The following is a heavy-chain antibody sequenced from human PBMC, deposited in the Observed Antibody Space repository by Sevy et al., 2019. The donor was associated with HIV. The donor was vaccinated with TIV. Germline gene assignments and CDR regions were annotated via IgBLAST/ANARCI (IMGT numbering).Heavy chain of an antibody. V-gene: IGHV3-11*01. D-gene: IGHD6-19*01. CDR2: ISSSGSTI. J-gene: IGHJ4*02. CDR1: GFTFSDYY. Sequence: GGSLRLSCAASGFTFSDYYMSWIRQAPGKGLEWVSYISSSGSTIYYADSVKGGFNNSRENAKNQLYLQMNSLRAEDTAVYYCARDLGYSSGWSPPYYFDYWGQGTLVTVSS. CDR3: ARDLGYSSGWSPPYYFDY.